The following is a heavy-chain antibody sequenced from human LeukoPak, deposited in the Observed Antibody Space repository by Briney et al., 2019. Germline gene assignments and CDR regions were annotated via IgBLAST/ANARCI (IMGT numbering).Heavy chain of an antibody. CDR1: GFTFSTYA. V-gene: IGHV3-30*02. CDR3: ARHNTRFLERLPALGS. D-gene: IGHD3-3*01. J-gene: IGHJ5*02. CDR2: IRHDGSNE. Sequence: GGSLRLSCATSGFTFSTYAMHRVRRAPGKGLEWVAFIRHDGSNEYYADSVKGRFIISRDKSKNTLYLQMRSLRPDDTAVYYCARHNTRFLERLPALGSWGQGTLVTVSS.